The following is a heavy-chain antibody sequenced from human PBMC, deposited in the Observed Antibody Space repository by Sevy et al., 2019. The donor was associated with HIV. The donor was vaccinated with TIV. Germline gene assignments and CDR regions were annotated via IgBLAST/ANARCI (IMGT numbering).Heavy chain of an antibody. D-gene: IGHD3-16*01. CDR3: TRIWGTISPLYYFGMDV. Sequence: GGSLRLSCTTSGFTFGDYAMSWVRQAPGEGLDWVGLIRSKTFGGTTEYTASVKGRFSISRDDSKNIAYLQMNSLKNEDTAVYYCTRIWGTISPLYYFGMDVWGQGTTVTVSS. CDR1: GFTFGDYA. CDR2: IRSKTFGGTT. J-gene: IGHJ6*02. V-gene: IGHV3-49*04.